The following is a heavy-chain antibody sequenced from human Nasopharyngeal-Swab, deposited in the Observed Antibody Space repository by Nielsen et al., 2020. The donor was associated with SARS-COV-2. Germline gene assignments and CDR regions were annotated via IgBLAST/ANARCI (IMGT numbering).Heavy chain of an antibody. CDR3: AREISGGSSHDAFDV. J-gene: IGHJ3*01. V-gene: IGHV4-34*01. CDR2: INHSGST. D-gene: IGHD2-15*01. Sequence: WIRQPPGKGLEWIGEINHSGSTNYNPSLKSRATISIDRSKNQFSLKLISVTAADTAVYYCAREISGGSSHDAFDVWGQGTMVTVSS.